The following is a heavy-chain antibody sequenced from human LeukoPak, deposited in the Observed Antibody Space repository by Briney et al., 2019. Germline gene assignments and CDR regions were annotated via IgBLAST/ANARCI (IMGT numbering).Heavy chain of an antibody. J-gene: IGHJ6*03. CDR2: IYPGDSDT. CDR3: ARLGSRYYYHYMDV. V-gene: IGHV5-51*01. Sequence: GASLQISCEGSGSIFTSYWIGWVRPLPGKGLEWLGIIYPGDSDTRYSPSFQGQVTISADKSISTAYLQWSSLKASDTAMYYCARLGSRYYYHYMDVWGKGTTVTVSS. CDR1: GSIFTSYW.